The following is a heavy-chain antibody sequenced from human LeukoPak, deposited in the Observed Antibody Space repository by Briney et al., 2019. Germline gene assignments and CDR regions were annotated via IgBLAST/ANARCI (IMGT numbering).Heavy chain of an antibody. J-gene: IGHJ4*02. Sequence: PSPTLSLTCTVSGGSISSGDYYWSWIRQPPGKGLEWIGYIYYSGSTYYNPSLKSRVTISVDTSKNQFSLKLSSVTAADTAVYYCARVADYYGSGSYYNLPIYFDYWGQGTLVTVSS. V-gene: IGHV4-30-4*01. CDR1: GGSISSGDYY. CDR3: ARVADYYGSGSYYNLPIYFDY. CDR2: IYYSGST. D-gene: IGHD3-10*01.